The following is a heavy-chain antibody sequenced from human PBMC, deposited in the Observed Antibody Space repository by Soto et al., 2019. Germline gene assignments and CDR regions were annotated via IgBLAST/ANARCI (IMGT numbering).Heavy chain of an antibody. J-gene: IGHJ4*02. CDR3: ATMNGYFEY. CDR1: GFRFSSYS. Sequence: GGSLRLSCADSGFRFSSYSMGWVRQTPGKGLEWVAAITATGDRTYYADSVTGRFTISRDNSKKTHYLQMTSLRAEDTAMYYCATMNGYFEYWGQGTPVTVSS. CDR2: ITATGDRT. D-gene: IGHD3-22*01. V-gene: IGHV3-23*01.